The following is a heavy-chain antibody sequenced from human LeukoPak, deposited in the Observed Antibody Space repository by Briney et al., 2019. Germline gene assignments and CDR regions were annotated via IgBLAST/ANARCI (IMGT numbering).Heavy chain of an antibody. J-gene: IGHJ3*02. CDR2: VSGSGAIA. Sequence: GGSLRLSCAASGFTFNNYAMSWVRQAPGKGLEWVSTVSGSGAIAYYTDSDKGRFTISRDNSKNSLYLQMNSLRAEDTAVYYCARDSFNSGQALGIEGSGWYSAFDIWGQGTMVTVSS. V-gene: IGHV3-23*01. D-gene: IGHD6-19*01. CDR3: ARDSFNSGQALGIEGSGWYSAFDI. CDR1: GFTFNNYA.